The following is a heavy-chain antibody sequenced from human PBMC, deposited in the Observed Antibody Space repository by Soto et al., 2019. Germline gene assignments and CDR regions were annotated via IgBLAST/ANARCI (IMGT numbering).Heavy chain of an antibody. CDR3: ARGGVMVREYGMDV. D-gene: IGHD3-10*01. J-gene: IGHJ6*02. Sequence: PSETLSLTCAVYGGSFSGYYWSWFRQPPGKGLEWIGEINHSGSTNYNPSLKSRVTISVDTSKNQFSLKLSSVTAADTAVYYCARGGVMVREYGMDVWGQGTTVT. V-gene: IGHV4-34*01. CDR2: INHSGST. CDR1: GGSFSGYY.